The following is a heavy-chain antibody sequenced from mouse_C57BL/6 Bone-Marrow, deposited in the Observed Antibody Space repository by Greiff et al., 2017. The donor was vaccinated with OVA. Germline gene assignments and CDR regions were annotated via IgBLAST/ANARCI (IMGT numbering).Heavy chain of an antibody. J-gene: IGHJ4*01. Sequence: EVQLQQSGAELVRPGASVKLSCTASGFNIKDDYMHWVKQRPEQGLEWIGWIDPENGDTEYASKFQGKATITADTSSNTAYLQLSSLTSEDTAVYYCTTGGSSGYDAMDDWGQGTSVTVSS. D-gene: IGHD3-2*02. CDR3: TTGGSSGYDAMDD. CDR1: GFNIKDDY. V-gene: IGHV14-4*01. CDR2: IDPENGDT.